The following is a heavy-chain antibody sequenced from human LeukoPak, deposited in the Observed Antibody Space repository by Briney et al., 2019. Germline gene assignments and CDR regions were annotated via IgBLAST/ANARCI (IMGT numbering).Heavy chain of an antibody. CDR1: GFTFSSYA. CDR3: AKAPGLTSTMVRGVTLDY. D-gene: IGHD3-10*01. J-gene: IGHJ4*02. Sequence: PGGSLRLSCAASGFTFSSYAMSWVRQAPGKGLEWVSAISGSGGSTCYADSVKGRFTISRDNSKNTLYLQMNSLRAEDTTVYYCAKAPGLTSTMVRGVTLDYWGQGTLVTVSS. V-gene: IGHV3-23*01. CDR2: ISGSGGST.